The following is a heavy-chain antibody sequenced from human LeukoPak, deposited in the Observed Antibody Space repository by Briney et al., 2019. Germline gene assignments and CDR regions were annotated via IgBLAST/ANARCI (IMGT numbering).Heavy chain of an antibody. J-gene: IGHJ5*02. V-gene: IGHV3-74*01. CDR3: ARGRRLQNRNWFDL. CDR2: INSDGSST. CDR1: GFTFSSYW. D-gene: IGHD4-11*01. Sequence: GGSLRLSCAASGFTFSSYWMHWVRQAPGKGLVWVSRINSDGSSTSYADSVKGRFTISRDNAKNSLYLQMNSLRAEDTAVYYCARGRRLQNRNWFDLWGQGTLVTVSS.